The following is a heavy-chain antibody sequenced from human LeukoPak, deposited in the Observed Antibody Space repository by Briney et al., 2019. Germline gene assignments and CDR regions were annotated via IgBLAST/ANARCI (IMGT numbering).Heavy chain of an antibody. CDR2: IYYSGST. Sequence: GSLRLSCAASGFTFSSYAMSWVRQAPGKGLEWIGYIYYSGSTNYNPSLKSRVTISVDTSKNQFSLKLSSVTAADTAVYYCARALPLVAWFDPWGQGTLVTVSS. CDR3: ARALPLVAWFDP. V-gene: IGHV4-59*01. CDR1: GFTFSSYA. J-gene: IGHJ5*02.